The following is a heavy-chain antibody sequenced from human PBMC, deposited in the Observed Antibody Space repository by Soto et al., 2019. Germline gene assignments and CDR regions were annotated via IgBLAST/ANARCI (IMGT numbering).Heavy chain of an antibody. D-gene: IGHD2-21*02. CDR1: GGSFSGYY. V-gene: IGHV4-34*01. Sequence: QVQLQQWGAGLLKPSETLSLTCAVYGGSFSGYYWSWIRQPPGKGLEWIGEINHSGSTNYNPSLKSRVNISVDTSKNQFSLKLSSVTAADTAVYYCATARHIVVVTAPYYYYGMDVWGQGTTVTVSS. CDR2: INHSGST. J-gene: IGHJ6*02. CDR3: ATARHIVVVTAPYYYYGMDV.